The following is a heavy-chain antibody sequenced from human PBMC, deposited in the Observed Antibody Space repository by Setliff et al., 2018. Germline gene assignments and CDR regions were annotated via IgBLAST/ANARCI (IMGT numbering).Heavy chain of an antibody. CDR1: GFSLSTSGMC. CDR3: ARIRPDYDFWSGYYGAYYYYYMDV. CDR2: IDWDDDK. V-gene: IGHV2-70*11. J-gene: IGHJ6*03. D-gene: IGHD3-3*01. Sequence: PTLVNPTQTLTLTCTFSGFSLSTSGMCVSWIRQPPGKALEWLARIDWDDDKYYSTSLKTRLTISKDTSKNQVVLTMTNMDPVDTATYYCARIRPDYDFWSGYYGAYYYYYMDVWGKGTTVTVSS.